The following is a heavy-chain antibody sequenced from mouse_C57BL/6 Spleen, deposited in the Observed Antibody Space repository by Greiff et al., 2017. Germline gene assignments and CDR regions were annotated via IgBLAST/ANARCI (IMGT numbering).Heavy chain of an antibody. J-gene: IGHJ3*01. Sequence: QVQLQQSGPELVKPGASVKISCKASGYAFSSSLMNWVKQRPGKGLEWIGRIYPGDGDTNYNGKFKGKATLTADKSSSTAYMQLSSLTSEDSAVYFCAGLRTAYWGQGTLVTVSA. CDR2: IYPGDGDT. V-gene: IGHV1-82*01. CDR1: GYAFSSSL. CDR3: AGLRTAY. D-gene: IGHD1-1*01.